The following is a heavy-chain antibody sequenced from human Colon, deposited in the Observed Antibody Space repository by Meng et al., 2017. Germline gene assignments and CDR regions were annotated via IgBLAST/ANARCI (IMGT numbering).Heavy chain of an antibody. CDR3: ATKERSDGANWDN. CDR2: IFHSGDT. V-gene: IGHV4-30-4*01. Sequence: QVHLQESGPGLVKRSQTLSLTCTVSGASIDRGDFYCGWIRQSPGKGLEWIGYIFHSGDTYYNPSLKSRITISMDMSQNQFSLKVKSVTAADTATYHCATKERSDGANWDNWGQGTLVTVSS. CDR1: GASIDRGDFY. J-gene: IGHJ4*02. D-gene: IGHD5-24*01.